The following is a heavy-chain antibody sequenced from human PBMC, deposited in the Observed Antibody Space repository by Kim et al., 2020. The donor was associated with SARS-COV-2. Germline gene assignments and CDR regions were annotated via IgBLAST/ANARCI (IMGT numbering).Heavy chain of an antibody. Sequence: GRFTISRDNAKNSLYLQMNSLRAEDTAVYYCARSLLTYYYGSGSYYPYSYWGQGTLVTVSS. CDR3: ARSLLTYYYGSGSYYPYSY. D-gene: IGHD3-10*01. V-gene: IGHV3-48*03. J-gene: IGHJ4*02.